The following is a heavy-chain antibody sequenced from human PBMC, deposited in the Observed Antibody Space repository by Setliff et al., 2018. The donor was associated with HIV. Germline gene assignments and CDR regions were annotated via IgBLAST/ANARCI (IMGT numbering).Heavy chain of an antibody. CDR1: GFSFSSYG. J-gene: IGHJ4*02. CDR3: ARNTRAGDFDY. Sequence: SETLSLSCAASGFSFSSYGMNWVRQPPGKGLEWIGSFYYSGSTYYNPSLKSRVTISVDTSKNQFSLRLTSVTAADTAVYYCARNTRAGDFDYWGQGTLVTVSS. V-gene: IGHV4-39*01. D-gene: IGHD3-10*01. CDR2: FYYSGST.